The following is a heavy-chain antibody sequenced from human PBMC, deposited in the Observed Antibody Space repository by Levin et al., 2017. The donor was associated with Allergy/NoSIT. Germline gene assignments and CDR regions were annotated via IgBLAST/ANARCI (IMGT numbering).Heavy chain of an antibody. CDR3: TTGYVGRCSGGSCYSGTPGMDV. CDR2: IKSKTDGGTT. CDR1: GFTFSNAW. Sequence: GESLKISCAASGFTFSNAWMSWVRQTPGKGLEWVGRIKSKTDGGTTDYAAPVKGRFTISRDDSKNTLYLQMNSLKTEDTAVYYCTTGYVGRCSGGSCYSGTPGMDVWGQGTTVTVSS. J-gene: IGHJ6*02. D-gene: IGHD2-15*01. V-gene: IGHV3-15*01.